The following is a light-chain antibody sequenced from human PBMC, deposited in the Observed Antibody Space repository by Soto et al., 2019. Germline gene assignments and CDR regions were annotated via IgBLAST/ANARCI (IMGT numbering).Light chain of an antibody. V-gene: IGLV2-18*01. CDR3: NLYTSSNTYV. CDR1: SGDVGDYNH. J-gene: IGLJ1*01. Sequence: QSVLTQPPSVSGSPGQPVTISSTGTSGDVGDYNHVSWYQQPAGTVPKLLIYEVTSRPSGVPDRFSGSKSGNTASRTISGLQAEDEADYYCNLYTSSNTYVFGTGTKVTVL. CDR2: EVT.